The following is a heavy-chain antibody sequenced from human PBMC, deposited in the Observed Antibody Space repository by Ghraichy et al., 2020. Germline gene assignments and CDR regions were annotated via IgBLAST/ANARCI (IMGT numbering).Heavy chain of an antibody. CDR3: AKDWGYASGTYYNY. Sequence: LSLTCAASGFTFSSHAVAWVRQAPGKGLEWVSSISASDGSTYYADSVKGRFTISRDNSKNMLYLRMNSLRAEDTAIYYCAKDWGYASGTYYNYWGQGTQVTVSS. CDR1: GFTFSSHA. D-gene: IGHD1-26*01. V-gene: IGHV3-23*01. CDR2: ISASDGST. J-gene: IGHJ4*02.